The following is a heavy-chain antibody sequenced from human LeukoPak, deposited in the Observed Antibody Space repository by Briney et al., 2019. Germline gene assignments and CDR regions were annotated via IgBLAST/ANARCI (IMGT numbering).Heavy chain of an antibody. D-gene: IGHD5-12*01. CDR2: ISSSSSAI. J-gene: IGHJ4*02. V-gene: IGHV3-21*01. Sequence: GGSLRLSCAASGFMSSTYTVTWVRQAPGKGLEWVSSISSSSSAIYYADSVKGRFTISRDNAKNSLYLQMNSLRAEDTAMYYCARVRGAYDSLDYWGQGTLVTVSS. CDR1: GFMSSTYT. CDR3: ARVRGAYDSLDY.